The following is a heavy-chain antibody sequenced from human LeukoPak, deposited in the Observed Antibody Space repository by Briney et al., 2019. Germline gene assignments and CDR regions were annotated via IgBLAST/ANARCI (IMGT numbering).Heavy chain of an antibody. Sequence: GGSLRLSCSASGFTFSSYAMHWVRQAPGKGLEYVSAISSNGGSTYYADSVKGRFTISRDNSRNTLYLQMSSLRAEDTAVYYCVKGPSSGWYYYFDYWGQGTLVTVSS. J-gene: IGHJ4*02. D-gene: IGHD6-19*01. V-gene: IGHV3-64D*06. CDR1: GFTFSSYA. CDR2: ISSNGGST. CDR3: VKGPSSGWYYYFDY.